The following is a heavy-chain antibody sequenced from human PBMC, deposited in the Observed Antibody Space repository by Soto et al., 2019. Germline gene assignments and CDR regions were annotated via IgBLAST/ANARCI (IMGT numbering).Heavy chain of an antibody. J-gene: IGHJ4*02. V-gene: IGHV3-11*05. D-gene: IGHD5-12*01. CDR2: ISSSSSYT. CDR3: ARDHHRYSGYDYVDY. CDR1: GFTFSDYY. Sequence: QVQLVESGGGLVKPGGSLRLSCAASGFTFSDYYMSWIRQAPGKGLEWVSYISSSSSYTNYADSVKGPFTISRENAKNSLYLQMNSLRAEDTAVYYCARDHHRYSGYDYVDYWGQGTLVTVSS.